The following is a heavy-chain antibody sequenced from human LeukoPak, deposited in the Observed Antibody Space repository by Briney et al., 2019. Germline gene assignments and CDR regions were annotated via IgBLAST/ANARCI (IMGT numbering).Heavy chain of an antibody. J-gene: IGHJ3*02. CDR2: ISSSSSYI. CDR3: ARGTYRGEKYYDTTGGPFDI. V-gene: IGHV3-21*01. D-gene: IGHD3-22*01. Sequence: GGSLRLSCAASGSTFSSYSMNWVRQAPGKGLEWVSSISSSSSYIYYADSVKGRFTISRDNAKNSLYLQMNSLRAEDTAVYYCARGTYRGEKYYDTTGGPFDIWGQGTMVTVSS. CDR1: GSTFSSYS.